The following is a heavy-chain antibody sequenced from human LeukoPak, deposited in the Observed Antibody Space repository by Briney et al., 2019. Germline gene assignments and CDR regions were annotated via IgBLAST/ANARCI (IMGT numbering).Heavy chain of an antibody. D-gene: IGHD3-22*01. V-gene: IGHV4-30-4*01. J-gene: IGHJ4*02. Sequence: PSETLSLTCTVSGGSISSGDYYWSWIRQPPGKGLEWIGYIYYSGSTYYNPSLKSRVTISVDTSKNQFSLKLSSVTAADTAVYYCARVPYYYDSSEGPAGFDYWGQGTLVTVSS. CDR3: ARVPYYYDSSEGPAGFDY. CDR2: IYYSGST. CDR1: GGSISSGDYY.